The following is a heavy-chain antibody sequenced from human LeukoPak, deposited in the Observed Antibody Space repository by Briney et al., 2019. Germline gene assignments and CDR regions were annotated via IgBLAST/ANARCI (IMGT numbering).Heavy chain of an antibody. D-gene: IGHD4-17*01. CDR1: GGSISSYY. Sequence: PSETLSLTCTVSGGSISSYYWSWIRQPPGKGLEWIGYIYYSGSTNYNPSLKSRVTISVDTSKNQFSLKLSSVTAADTAVYYCARGSGTVTHFDYWGQGILVTVSS. J-gene: IGHJ4*02. CDR3: ARGSGTVTHFDY. V-gene: IGHV4-59*01. CDR2: IYYSGST.